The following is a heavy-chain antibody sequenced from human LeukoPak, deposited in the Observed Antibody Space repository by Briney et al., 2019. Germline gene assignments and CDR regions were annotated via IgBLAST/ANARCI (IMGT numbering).Heavy chain of an antibody. CDR3: ARSLPYGTTWYGRSDF. V-gene: IGHV3-7*03. Sequence: GGSLRLSCAASGFPFNAYWMTWVRQAPGKGLEWVANIRQDGDTKYYVDSVKGRFTISRDNAMNSLYLQMNSLRAEDTAIYYCARSLPYGTTWYGRSDFWGRGTLVTVSS. CDR2: IRQDGDTK. CDR1: GFPFNAYW. D-gene: IGHD6-13*01. J-gene: IGHJ4*02.